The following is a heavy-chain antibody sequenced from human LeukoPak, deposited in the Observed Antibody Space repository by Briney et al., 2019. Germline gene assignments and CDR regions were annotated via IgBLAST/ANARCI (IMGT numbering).Heavy chain of an antibody. CDR3: VRDKGNGWGEKYYFDY. CDR1: GFTLSSSG. D-gene: IGHD3-16*01. CDR2: IWFDGINE. J-gene: IGHJ4*02. Sequence: GGSLRLSCAASGFTLSSSGTHWVRQAPGKGLEWVALIWFDGINEYYADSVKGRFSISRDDYSNTLYLQMNSPRAEDTDVYYCVRDKGNGWGEKYYFDYWGQGTLVTVSS. V-gene: IGHV3-33*01.